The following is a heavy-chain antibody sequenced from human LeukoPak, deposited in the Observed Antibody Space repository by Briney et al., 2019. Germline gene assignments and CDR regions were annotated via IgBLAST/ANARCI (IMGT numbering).Heavy chain of an antibody. J-gene: IGHJ4*02. Sequence: GGSLRLSCAASGFTFSSYGMNWVRQAPGKGLEWVSVIYSGGNTYYADSVKGRFTISRDNSKNTLYLQMNSLRAEDTAVYYCAKKDNGNYFNFDYWGQGTLVTVSS. CDR1: GFTFSSYG. CDR3: AKKDNGNYFNFDY. D-gene: IGHD2/OR15-2a*01. V-gene: IGHV3-66*01. CDR2: IYSGGNT.